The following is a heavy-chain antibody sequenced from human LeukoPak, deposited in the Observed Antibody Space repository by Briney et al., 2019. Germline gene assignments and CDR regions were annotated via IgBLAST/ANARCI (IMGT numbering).Heavy chain of an antibody. D-gene: IGHD5-24*01. CDR1: GFTFDDYA. CDR3: AKDLGPGSMATSPGFDY. Sequence: GGSLRLSCAASGFTFDDYAMHWVRQAPGKGLEWVSGISWNSGSIGYADSVKGRFTISRDNAKTSLYLQMNSLRAEDTALYYCAKDLGPGSMATSPGFDYWGQGTLVTVSS. J-gene: IGHJ4*02. CDR2: ISWNSGSI. V-gene: IGHV3-9*01.